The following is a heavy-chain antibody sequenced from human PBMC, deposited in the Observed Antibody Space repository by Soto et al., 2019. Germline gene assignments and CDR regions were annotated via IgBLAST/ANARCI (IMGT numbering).Heavy chain of an antibody. Sequence: GGSLRLSCAASGFTFSSCGMHWVRQAPGKGLGWVAVISYDGSNKYYADSVKGRFTISRDNSKNTLYLQMKSLRAEDTAVYYSAKDGGFCTNAVTPHFQPWGQGTLVTVSS. J-gene: IGHJ1*01. D-gene: IGHD2-8*01. V-gene: IGHV3-30*18. CDR3: AKDGGFCTNAVTPHFQP. CDR1: GFTFSSCG. CDR2: ISYDGSNK.